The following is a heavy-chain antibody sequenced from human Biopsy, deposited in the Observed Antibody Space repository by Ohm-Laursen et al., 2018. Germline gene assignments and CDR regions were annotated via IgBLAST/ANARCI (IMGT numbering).Heavy chain of an antibody. CDR3: ASDTRGWSLNGMDV. Sequence: VASVKVSCKASGYSFTSYYMHWVRQAPGRGLEWLGVTNPSGLNTNYARNVQDRIIITRDTSTSTVYMELDSLRSEDTAIYFCASDTRGWSLNGMDVWGQGTTVTVSS. CDR1: GYSFTSYY. CDR2: TNPSGLNT. V-gene: IGHV1-46*01. J-gene: IGHJ6*02. D-gene: IGHD6-19*01.